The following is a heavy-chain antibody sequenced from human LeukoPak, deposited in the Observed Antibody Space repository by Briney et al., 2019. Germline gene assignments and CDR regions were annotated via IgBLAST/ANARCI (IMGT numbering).Heavy chain of an antibody. V-gene: IGHV3-30*04. CDR3: AGSGLDD. CDR1: GFTFSSYA. Sequence: GGSLRLSCAASGFTFSSYAMHWVRQAPGKGLEWVAVISYDGSNKYYADSVKGRFTISRDNSKNTLYLQMNSLRAEDTAVYYCAGSGLDDWGQGTLVTVSS. J-gene: IGHJ4*02. D-gene: IGHD2-8*02. CDR2: ISYDGSNK.